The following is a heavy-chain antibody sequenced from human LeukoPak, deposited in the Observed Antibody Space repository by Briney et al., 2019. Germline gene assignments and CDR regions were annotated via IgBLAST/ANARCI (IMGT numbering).Heavy chain of an antibody. CDR1: GYSISSGYY. CDR2: IYHSGST. J-gene: IGHJ4*02. CDR3: ASPSTGIAAAGHGVFDY. D-gene: IGHD6-13*01. V-gene: IGHV4-38-2*01. Sequence: SETLSLTCAVSGYSISSGYYWGWIRQPPGKGLEWIGSIYHSGSTYYNPSLKSRVTISVDTSKHQFSLKLSSVTAADTAVYYCASPSTGIAAAGHGVFDYWGQGTLVTVSS.